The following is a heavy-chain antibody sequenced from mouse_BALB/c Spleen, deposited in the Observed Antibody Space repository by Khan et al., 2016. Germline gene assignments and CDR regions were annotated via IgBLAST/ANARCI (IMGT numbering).Heavy chain of an antibody. CDR2: ISSGGTT. CDR1: GFTFSSYA. V-gene: IGHV5-6-5*01. CDR3: AREENALDY. Sequence: EVELVESGGGLVKPGGSLKFSCAASGFTFSSYAMSWVRQTPEKRLEWVASISSGGTTYYPDSDEGRFTISRDVARNNLDRQMNSLRYKDTAIYYCAREENALDYWGQGTSVTVSS. J-gene: IGHJ4*01.